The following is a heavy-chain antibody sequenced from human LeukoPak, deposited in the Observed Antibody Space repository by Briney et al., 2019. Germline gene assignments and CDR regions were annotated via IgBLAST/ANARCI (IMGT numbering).Heavy chain of an antibody. CDR1: GYTFTVYY. J-gene: IGHJ4*02. V-gene: IGHV1-2*02. CDR3: ARTYTAVHYFDY. Sequence: GASEKVSCKSSGYTFTVYYMHMVRPTPAQGLEWMGRINTNSGSTYYAEKVQGRVTMTRDTSISTAYMELSRLTSDDTALYYCARTYTAVHYFDYWGQGTLVTVSS. CDR2: INTNSGST. D-gene: IGHD2-21*02.